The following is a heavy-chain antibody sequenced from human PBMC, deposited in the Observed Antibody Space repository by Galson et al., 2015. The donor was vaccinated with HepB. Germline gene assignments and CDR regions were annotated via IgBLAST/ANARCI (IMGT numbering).Heavy chain of an antibody. V-gene: IGHV6-1*01. Sequence: CAISGDSVSNNGVAWNWIRQSPSRGLEWLGRTYYRSKFYNDYAESVKSRITINPDTSRNQASLQLNSVTPEDTAVYYCARVRQLGQGFHFWGQGTLVTVSS. CDR1: GDSVSNNGVA. CDR3: ARVRQLGQGFHF. D-gene: IGHD3-10*01. J-gene: IGHJ4*02. CDR2: TYYRSKFYN.